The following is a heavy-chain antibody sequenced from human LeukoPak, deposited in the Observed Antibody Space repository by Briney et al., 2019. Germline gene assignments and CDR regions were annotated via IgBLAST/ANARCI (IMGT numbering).Heavy chain of an antibody. Sequence: SETLSLTCTVSGGSITNYYWSWIRRPPGKGLELIGYIYYSGSTDYNPSLKSRVTISVDTSKNQFSLKLSSVTAADTAVYYCARGGSDADYWGQGTLVTVSS. V-gene: IGHV4-59*01. CDR3: ARGGSDADY. CDR1: GGSITNYY. D-gene: IGHD2-21*01. CDR2: IYYSGST. J-gene: IGHJ4*02.